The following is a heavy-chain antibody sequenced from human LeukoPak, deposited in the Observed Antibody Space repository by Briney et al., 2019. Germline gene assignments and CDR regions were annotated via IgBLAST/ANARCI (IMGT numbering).Heavy chain of an antibody. CDR3: ATGAYCDH. V-gene: IGHV3-23*01. Sequence: GGSLRLSCAASGFTFSTYGMTWVRQAPGKGLEWVSTIGDTGDSTYYADSVKGRFIISRDNSESTLFLQMNGLRAGDTAIYFCATGAYCDHWGQGTLVTVSS. J-gene: IGHJ4*02. CDR2: IGDTGDST. CDR1: GFTFSTYG.